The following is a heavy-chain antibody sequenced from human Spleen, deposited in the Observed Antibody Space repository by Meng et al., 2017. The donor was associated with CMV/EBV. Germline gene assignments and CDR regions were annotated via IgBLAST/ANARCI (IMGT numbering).Heavy chain of an antibody. J-gene: IGHJ5*02. CDR3: ARDQGYDFWSGYSWFDP. V-gene: IGHV1-2*02. D-gene: IGHD3-3*01. Sequence: ATVKVSCKASGYTFTDFYIHWVRLAPGQGLEWMGRINPNSGGTNYAQKFQGRVTMTRDTSISTAYMELSRLRSDDTAVYYCARDQGYDFWSGYSWFDPWGQGTLVTVSS. CDR1: GYTFTDFY. CDR2: INPNSGGT.